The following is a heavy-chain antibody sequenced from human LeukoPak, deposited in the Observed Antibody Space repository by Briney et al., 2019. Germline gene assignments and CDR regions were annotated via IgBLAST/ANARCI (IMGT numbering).Heavy chain of an antibody. J-gene: IGHJ4*02. V-gene: IGHV3-30*01. CDR3: ARDRDFWSGYLDY. CDR2: ISYDGSNK. D-gene: IGHD3-3*01. CDR1: GFTFSSYA. Sequence: GGSPRLSCAASGFTFSSYAMHWVRQAPGKGLEWVAVISYDGSNKYYADSVKGRFTISRDNSKNTLYLQMNSLRAEDTAVYYCARDRDFWSGYLDYWGQGTLVTVSS.